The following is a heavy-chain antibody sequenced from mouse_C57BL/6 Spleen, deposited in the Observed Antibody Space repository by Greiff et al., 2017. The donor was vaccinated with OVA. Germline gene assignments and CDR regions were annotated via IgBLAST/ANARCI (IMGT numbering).Heavy chain of an antibody. CDR1: GYTFTSYW. J-gene: IGHJ1*03. CDR3: ARAYYSNYGWYVDV. Sequence: QVQLQQPGAELVRPGSSVKLSCKASGYTFTSYWMHWVKQRPIQGLEWIGNIDPSDSETHYNQKFKDKATLTVDKSSSTAYMQLSSLTSEDSAVYYCARAYYSNYGWYVDVWGTGTTVTVSS. V-gene: IGHV1-52*01. D-gene: IGHD2-5*01. CDR2: IDPSDSET.